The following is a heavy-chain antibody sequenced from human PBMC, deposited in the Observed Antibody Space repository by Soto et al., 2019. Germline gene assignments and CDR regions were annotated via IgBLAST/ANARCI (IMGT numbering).Heavy chain of an antibody. J-gene: IGHJ4*02. CDR2: ISWNSGSI. Sequence: EVQLVESGGGLVQPGRSLRLSCAASGFTFDDYAMHWVRQAPGKGLEWVSGISWNSGSIGYADSVKGRFTISRDNAKNSLYLQMNSLRAEDTALYYCAKDKEYSSSAHFDYWGQGTLVTVSS. CDR3: AKDKEYSSSAHFDY. CDR1: GFTFDDYA. D-gene: IGHD6-6*01. V-gene: IGHV3-9*01.